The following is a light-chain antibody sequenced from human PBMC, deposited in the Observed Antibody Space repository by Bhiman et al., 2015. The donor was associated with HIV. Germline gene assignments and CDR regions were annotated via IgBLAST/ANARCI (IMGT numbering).Light chain of an antibody. Sequence: QSVLTQPPSASGTPGQRVTISCSGGNSNIGSNYVYWYQQLPGTTPKLLIYRNNQRPSGVPDRFSGSKSGTSASLAISGLQAEDEADYYCAAWDDSLVEVVFGGGTKLTVL. J-gene: IGLJ2*01. CDR2: RNN. CDR1: NSNIGSNY. CDR3: AAWDDSLVEVV. V-gene: IGLV1-47*01.